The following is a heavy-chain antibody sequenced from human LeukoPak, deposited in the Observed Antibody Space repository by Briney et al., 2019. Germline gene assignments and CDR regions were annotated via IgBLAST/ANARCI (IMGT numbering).Heavy chain of an antibody. Sequence: ASVRVSCKASGYTFTSYGISWVRQAPGQGLEWMGWISAFIGNTNYAQKLQGRVTMTTDTSTSTAYMELRSLRSDDTAVYYCARDFREVSMIVVVITDAFDIWGQGTMVTGSS. V-gene: IGHV1-18*01. CDR3: ARDFREVSMIVVVITDAFDI. CDR2: ISAFIGNT. D-gene: IGHD3-22*01. CDR1: GYTFTSYG. J-gene: IGHJ3*02.